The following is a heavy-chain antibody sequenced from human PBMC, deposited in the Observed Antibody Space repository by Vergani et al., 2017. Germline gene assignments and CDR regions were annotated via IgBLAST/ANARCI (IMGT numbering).Heavy chain of an antibody. V-gene: IGHV1-18*01. Sequence: QVQLVQSGAEVKKPGASVKVSCKASGYTFNSYGISWVRQAPGQGLEWMGWISAYNGNTNYAQKLQGRVTMTTDTSTSTAYMALRSLRSDNTAVYYCAREASSSWYGVYGMDVWGQGTTVTVSS. D-gene: IGHD6-13*01. CDR3: AREASSSWYGVYGMDV. J-gene: IGHJ6*02. CDR1: GYTFNSYG. CDR2: ISAYNGNT.